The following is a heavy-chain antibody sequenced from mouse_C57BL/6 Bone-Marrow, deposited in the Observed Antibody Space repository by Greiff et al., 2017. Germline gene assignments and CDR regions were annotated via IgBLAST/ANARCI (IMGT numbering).Heavy chain of an antibody. D-gene: IGHD2-14*01. CDR2: ISSGSSTI. V-gene: IGHV5-17*01. J-gene: IGHJ4*01. CDR3: ARAVRGYARDY. Sequence: EVQLVESGGGLVKPGTSLKLSCAASGFTFSDYGMHWVRQAPGQGLEWVAYISSGSSTIYYDDTLKGRFTLSTDNATNTVFLQMSSLRSEDTAMYYCARAVRGYARDYGGQGTAATVSS. CDR1: GFTFSDYG.